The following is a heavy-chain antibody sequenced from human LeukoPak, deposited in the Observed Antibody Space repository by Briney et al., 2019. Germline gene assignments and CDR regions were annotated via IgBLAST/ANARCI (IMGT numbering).Heavy chain of an antibody. CDR3: AKQVWYSSSWYSDY. CDR1: GFTFNDYD. CDR2: ISSSSSYI. Sequence: PRGSLRLSCAASGFTFNDYDMNWVRQAPGKGLEWVSSISSSSSYIYYADSVKGRFTISRDNAKNSLYLQMNSLRAEDTAVYYCAKQVWYSSSWYSDYWGQGTLVTVSS. V-gene: IGHV3-21*04. J-gene: IGHJ4*02. D-gene: IGHD6-13*01.